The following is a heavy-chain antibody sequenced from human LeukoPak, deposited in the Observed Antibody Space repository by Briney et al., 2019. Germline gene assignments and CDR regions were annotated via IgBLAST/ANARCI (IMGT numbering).Heavy chain of an antibody. J-gene: IGHJ4*02. CDR3: AANFDY. Sequence: PGGALRLSCAASGFTFSSYAMHWVRQAPGKGLEYVSAISSNGGSTYYANSVKGRFTISRDNSKNTLYLQMGSVRAEDMAVYYCAANFDYWGQGTLVTVSS. CDR1: GFTFSSYA. V-gene: IGHV3-64*01. CDR2: ISSNGGST.